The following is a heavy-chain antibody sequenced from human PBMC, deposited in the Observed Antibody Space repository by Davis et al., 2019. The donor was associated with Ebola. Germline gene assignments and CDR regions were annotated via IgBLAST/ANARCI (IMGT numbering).Heavy chain of an antibody. V-gene: IGHV1-69*13. CDR2: IIPIFGTA. CDR1: GGTFSSYA. Sequence: AASVKVSCKASGGTFSSYAISWVRQAPGQGLEWMGGIIPIFGTANYAQKFQGRVTITADESTSTAYMELSSLSSEDTAVYYCARAEDCSSTSCYLGGWFDPWGQGTLVTVSS. CDR3: ARAEDCSSTSCYLGGWFDP. D-gene: IGHD2-2*01. J-gene: IGHJ5*02.